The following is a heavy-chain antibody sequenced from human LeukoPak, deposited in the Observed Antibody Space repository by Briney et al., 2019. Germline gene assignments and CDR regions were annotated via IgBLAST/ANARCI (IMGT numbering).Heavy chain of an antibody. CDR2: ISYDGSNK. Sequence: GGSLRLSCAASGFTFSSYAMHWVRQAPGKGLEWVAVISYDGSNKYYADSVKGRFTISRDNSKNTLYLQMNSLRAEDTAVYYCARESAARGVTTVTTGFDYWGQGTLVTVSS. V-gene: IGHV3-30-3*01. CDR1: GFTFSSYA. CDR3: ARESAARGVTTVTTGFDY. D-gene: IGHD4-17*01. J-gene: IGHJ4*02.